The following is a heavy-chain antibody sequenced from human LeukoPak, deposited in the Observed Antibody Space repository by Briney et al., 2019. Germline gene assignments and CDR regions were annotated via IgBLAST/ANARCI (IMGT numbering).Heavy chain of an antibody. Sequence: ASVKVSCKASGYTFTSYYMHWVRQAPGQGLEWMGIINPSGGSTSYAQKFQGRVTMTRDMSTSTVYMELSSLRSEDTAVYYCARMHYDILTGSNSWFDPWGQGTLVTVSS. CDR1: GYTFTSYY. D-gene: IGHD3-9*01. J-gene: IGHJ5*02. CDR3: ARMHYDILTGSNSWFDP. CDR2: INPSGGST. V-gene: IGHV1-46*01.